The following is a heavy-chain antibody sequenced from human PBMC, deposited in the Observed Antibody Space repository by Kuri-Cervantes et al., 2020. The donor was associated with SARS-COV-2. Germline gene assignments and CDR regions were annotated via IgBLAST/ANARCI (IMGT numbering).Heavy chain of an antibody. D-gene: IGHD2-21*01. CDR1: GFTFSSYA. Sequence: GESLKISCAASGFTFSSYAMHWVRQAPGKGLEWVAITSFDGSNKYYAESVKGRFTISRDNSKNTLYLQMNNMRREDTAVYFCARGRVGVQDFWGQGTLVTVSS. CDR3: ARGRVGVQDF. J-gene: IGHJ4*02. V-gene: IGHV3-30*14. CDR2: TSFDGSNK.